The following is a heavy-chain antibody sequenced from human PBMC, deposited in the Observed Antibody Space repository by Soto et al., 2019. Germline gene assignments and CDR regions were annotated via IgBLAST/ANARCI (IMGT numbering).Heavy chain of an antibody. J-gene: IGHJ4*02. CDR1: GFTFSSYA. D-gene: IGHD6-19*01. Sequence: GGSLRLSCSASGFTFSSYAMHWVRQAPGKGLEYVSAISSNGGSTYYADSVKGRFTISRDNSKNPLYLQMSSLRAEDTAVYYCVKEGNVVAGTLDYWGQGTLVTVSS. CDR3: VKEGNVVAGTLDY. V-gene: IGHV3-64D*08. CDR2: ISSNGGST.